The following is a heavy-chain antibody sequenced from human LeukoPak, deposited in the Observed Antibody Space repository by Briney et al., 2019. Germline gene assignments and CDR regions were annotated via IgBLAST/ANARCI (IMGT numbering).Heavy chain of an antibody. J-gene: IGHJ4*02. CDR1: GYTFTAYY. V-gene: IGHV1-2*02. Sequence: SVKVSCKASGYTFTAYYIHWVRQAPGQGLEWMGWINPNSGGTNYAQKFQGRVTMTRDTSITTAYMELSRLTSDDTAVYYCASLSLYCDSTTCQGDYWGQGTLVTVSS. D-gene: IGHD2-2*01. CDR3: ASLSLYCDSTTCQGDY. CDR2: INPNSGGT.